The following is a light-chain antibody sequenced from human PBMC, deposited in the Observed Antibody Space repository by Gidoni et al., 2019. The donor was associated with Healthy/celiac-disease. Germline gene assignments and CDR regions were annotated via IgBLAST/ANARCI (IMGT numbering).Light chain of an antibody. J-gene: IGLJ3*02. Sequence: QSVLTQPPSASGTPGQRATISCSGSSSNIGSNYVYWYQQLPGTAPKLLIYRNNQRPSGVPDRFSGSKSGTSASLAISGLRSEDEADYYCAAWDDSLSFWVFGGGTKLTVL. CDR1: SSNIGSNY. V-gene: IGLV1-47*01. CDR3: AAWDDSLSFWV. CDR2: RNN.